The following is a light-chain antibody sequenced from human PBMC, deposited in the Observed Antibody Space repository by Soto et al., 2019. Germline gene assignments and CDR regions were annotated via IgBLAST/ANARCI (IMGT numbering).Light chain of an antibody. J-gene: IGKJ4*01. CDR2: GAS. CDR1: QSVSNNY. V-gene: IGKV3D-20*02. CDR3: QQHINWPLT. Sequence: EIVLTQSPGTLSLSPGERATVSCRASQSVSNNYLAWYQQKPGQAPRLLIYGASNRATGIPDRFSGSGSGADSTLTISSLEPGDFALYYCQQHINWPLTFGGGTKVDIK.